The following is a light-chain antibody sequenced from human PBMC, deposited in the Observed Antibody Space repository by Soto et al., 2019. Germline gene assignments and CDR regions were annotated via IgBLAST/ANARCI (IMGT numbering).Light chain of an antibody. V-gene: IGKV3-15*01. Sequence: EIVMTQSPATLSVSPGEGATLSCRASQSVSSNLAWYQQKPGQAPRLLIYAASTRATGIPARFSGSGSGTEFTLTISSLQSEDFAVYYCQKYNNWPPLTLGAGTNVDIK. CDR2: AAS. CDR3: QKYNNWPPLT. J-gene: IGKJ4*01. CDR1: QSVSSN.